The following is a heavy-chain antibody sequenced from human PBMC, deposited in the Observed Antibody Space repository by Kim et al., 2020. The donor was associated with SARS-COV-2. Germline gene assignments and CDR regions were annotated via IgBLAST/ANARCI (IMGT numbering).Heavy chain of an antibody. D-gene: IGHD3-3*01. Sequence: ASVKVSCKASGYTFTSYGISWVRQAPGQGLEWMGWISAYNGNTNYAQKLQGRVTMTTDTSTSTAYMELRSLRFDDTAVYYCARDSSYDFWSGYYFNWFDPWGQGTLVTVSS. CDR1: GYTFTSYG. J-gene: IGHJ5*02. CDR3: ARDSSYDFWSGYYFNWFDP. V-gene: IGHV1-18*01. CDR2: ISAYNGNT.